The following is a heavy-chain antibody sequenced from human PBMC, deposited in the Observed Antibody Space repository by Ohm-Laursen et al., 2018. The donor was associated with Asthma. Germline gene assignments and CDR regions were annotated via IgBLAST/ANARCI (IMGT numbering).Heavy chain of an antibody. CDR2: GGSYYDGGLK. D-gene: IGHD7-27*01. CDR1: GYTFSRYS. J-gene: IGHJ6*02. Sequence: SLRLSCTASGYTFSRYSIHWVRQVPGKGLEWVAVGGSYYDGGLKYYADSVKGRFSISRDNSKNTLYLQMNSLRTEDTAMYYCAKDRSWGSDTYYYYDMDVWGQGTTVTVSS. V-gene: IGHV3-30*18. CDR3: AKDRSWGSDTYYYYDMDV.